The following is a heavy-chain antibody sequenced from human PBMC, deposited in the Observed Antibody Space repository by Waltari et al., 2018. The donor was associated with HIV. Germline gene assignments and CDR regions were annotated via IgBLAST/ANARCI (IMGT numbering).Heavy chain of an antibody. D-gene: IGHD3-10*01. CDR2: MNPNSGNT. CDR1: GYTFTSYD. V-gene: IGHV1-8*01. CDR3: ARGKLEYYGSGYNFDL. Sequence: QVQLVQSGTEVKKPGASVKVSCKASGYTFTSYDINWVRQATGQGLEWMGWMNPNSGNTEYAQKFRGRVTMTRNTSISTAYMELSRLRSEDSAVYYCARGKLEYYGSGYNFDLWGQGTLVTVST. J-gene: IGHJ4*02.